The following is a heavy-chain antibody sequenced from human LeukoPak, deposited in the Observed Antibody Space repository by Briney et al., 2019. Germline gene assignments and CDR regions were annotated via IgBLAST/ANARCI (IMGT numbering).Heavy chain of an antibody. D-gene: IGHD3-9*01. V-gene: IGHV3-21*06. Sequence: GGSLRLSCAASGFTFTTYRMEWVRQAPGKGLEWVSSISSSSSYTYYADSVKGRFTISRDNAKNSLYLQMNSLRAEDTAVYYCARLMYDILTGYPSFDYWGRGTLVTVSS. J-gene: IGHJ4*02. CDR1: GFTFTTYR. CDR3: ARLMYDILTGYPSFDY. CDR2: ISSSSSYT.